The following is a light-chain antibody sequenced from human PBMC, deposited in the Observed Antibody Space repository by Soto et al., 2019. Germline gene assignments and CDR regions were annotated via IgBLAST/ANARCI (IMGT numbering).Light chain of an antibody. V-gene: IGKV3-11*01. CDR3: QQRSNWPPVT. CDR1: QRVSSY. CDR2: DAS. J-gene: IGKJ4*01. Sequence: EIVLTQSPATLSLSPGERATLSCRASQRVSSYLAWYQQKPGQAPRLLIYDASNRVTGIPARFSGSRSGTDFSLTISSLEPEEFAIYYCQQRSNWPPVTFGGGTKVEIK.